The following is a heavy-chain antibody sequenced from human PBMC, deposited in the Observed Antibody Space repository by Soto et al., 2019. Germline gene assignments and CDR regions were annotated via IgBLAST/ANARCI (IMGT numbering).Heavy chain of an antibody. CDR2: ISPRSDHI. Sequence: DVQLVESGGGLVKPGGSLRLSCVVSGFDFSDFSINWVRQAPGKGLEWVSSISPRSDHIYYADSLKGRFTDSRDNAKKSLFLQMNSLRADDTAVYYCAREKRHNLLGGRFRMDVWGQGPTLSLSS. CDR1: GFDFSDFS. D-gene: IGHD2-21*01. CDR3: AREKRHNLLGGRFRMDV. V-gene: IGHV3-21*01. J-gene: IGHJ6*02.